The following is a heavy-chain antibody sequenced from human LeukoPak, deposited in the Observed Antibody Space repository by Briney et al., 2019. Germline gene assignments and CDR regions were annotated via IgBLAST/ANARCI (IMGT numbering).Heavy chain of an antibody. Sequence: ASETLSLTCTVSGGSISSYYWSWIRQPPGKGLEWIGDIYYSGSTNYNPSLKSRVTISVDTSKDQFSLMLSSVTAADTAVYYCASPRSYYDSSGYYISWGQGTLVTVSS. CDR3: ASPRSYYDSSGYYIS. D-gene: IGHD3-22*01. J-gene: IGHJ5*02. V-gene: IGHV4-59*01. CDR1: GGSISSYY. CDR2: IYYSGST.